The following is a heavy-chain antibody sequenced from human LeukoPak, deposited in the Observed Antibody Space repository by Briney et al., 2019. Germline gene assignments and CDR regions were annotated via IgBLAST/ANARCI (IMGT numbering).Heavy chain of an antibody. CDR3: AKGKAFLYGRWYDAFDI. D-gene: IGHD4-23*01. V-gene: IGHV3-9*03. CDR1: GFTFDDYA. J-gene: IGHJ3*02. Sequence: GGSLRLSCAASGFTFDDYAMHWVRQAPGKGLEWVSGTSWNSGSIGYADSAKGRFTISRDNAKNSLYLQMNSLRAEDMALYYCAKGKAFLYGRWYDAFDIWGQGTMVTVSS. CDR2: TSWNSGSI.